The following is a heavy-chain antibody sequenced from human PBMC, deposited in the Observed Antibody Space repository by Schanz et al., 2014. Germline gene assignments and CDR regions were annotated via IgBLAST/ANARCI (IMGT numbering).Heavy chain of an antibody. CDR3: ANNWNLDY. D-gene: IGHD1-20*01. CDR2: ISYGTSYI. J-gene: IGHJ4*02. V-gene: IGHV3-21*01. CDR1: GFNFSSYS. Sequence: EVKMVESGGGLDKPGGSLRLSCAASGFNFSSYSLNWVRQAPGKGLEWVSSISYGTSYIYYAESVKGRFTISRDNSKNTVHLQMNSLRPEDTAVYYCANNWNLDYWGQGTLVTVSS.